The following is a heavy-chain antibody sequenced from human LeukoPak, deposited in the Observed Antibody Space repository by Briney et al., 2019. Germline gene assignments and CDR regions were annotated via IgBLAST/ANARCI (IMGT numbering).Heavy chain of an antibody. D-gene: IGHD3-22*01. CDR3: ARGNYYDSIGDRDDWFDP. CDR2: ISYDGSNK. J-gene: IGHJ5*02. Sequence: GRSLRLSCAASGFTFSSYAMHWVRQAPGKGLEWVAVISYDGSNKYYAGSVKGRLTISRDNSKNTLYLQMNSLRAEDTAVYYCARGNYYDSIGDRDDWFDPWGQGTLVTVSS. V-gene: IGHV3-30-3*01. CDR1: GFTFSSYA.